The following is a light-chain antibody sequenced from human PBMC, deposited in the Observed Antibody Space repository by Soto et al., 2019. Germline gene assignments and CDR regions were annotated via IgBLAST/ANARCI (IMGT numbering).Light chain of an antibody. CDR2: DVS. J-gene: IGLJ1*01. CDR1: SSDVGGYNY. Sequence: QSALTQPASVSGSPGQSITISCTGTSSDVGGYNYVSWYQQHPGKAPKLMIYDVSNRSSGVSNRFSGSKSGNTASLTISGLQAEDEADYYRSSYTSSSTPYVFGTGTKVTVL. CDR3: SSYTSSSTPYV. V-gene: IGLV2-14*01.